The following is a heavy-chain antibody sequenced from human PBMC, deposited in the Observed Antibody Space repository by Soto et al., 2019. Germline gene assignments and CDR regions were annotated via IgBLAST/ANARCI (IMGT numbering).Heavy chain of an antibody. CDR1: GGSISSSSYY. Sequence: QLQLQESGPGLVKPSETLSLTCSVSGGSISSSSYYWGWIRLPPGKGLEWIGSIYYSGSAYYNPSLKSRVTISVDTSKNQFSLKLISVNAEDTAVYYCARLGRRGYNNGDAFDIWGQGTMVTVSS. J-gene: IGHJ3*02. V-gene: IGHV4-39*01. D-gene: IGHD5-18*01. CDR3: ARLGRRGYNNGDAFDI. CDR2: IYYSGSA.